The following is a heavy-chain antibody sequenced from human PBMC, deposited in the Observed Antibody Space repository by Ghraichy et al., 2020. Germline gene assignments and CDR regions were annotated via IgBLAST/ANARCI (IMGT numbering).Heavy chain of an antibody. D-gene: IGHD3-22*01. CDR2: IYYSGST. CDR1: GGSIRSSSYY. CDR3: ARPKTYYYDSSGFYY. V-gene: IGHV4-39*01. J-gene: IGHJ4*02. Sequence: SETLSLTCTVSGGSIRSSSYYWGWIRQPPGKGLEWIGSIYYSGSTYYNPSLKSRVTISVDTSKNQFSLKLSSVTAADTAVYYCARPKTYYYDSSGFYYWGQGTLVTVSS.